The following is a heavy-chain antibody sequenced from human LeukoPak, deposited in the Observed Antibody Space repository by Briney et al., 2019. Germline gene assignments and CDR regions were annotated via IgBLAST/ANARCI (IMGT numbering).Heavy chain of an antibody. Sequence: PSETLSLTCTVSGGSISSYYWSWIRQPPGKGLEWIGYIYYSGSTNYNPSLKSRVTISVDTSKNQFSLKLSSVTAADTAVYYCAKGEGDYWGQGTLVTVSS. D-gene: IGHD2-21*01. CDR1: GGSISSYY. CDR3: AKGEGDY. J-gene: IGHJ4*02. V-gene: IGHV4-59*01. CDR2: IYYSGST.